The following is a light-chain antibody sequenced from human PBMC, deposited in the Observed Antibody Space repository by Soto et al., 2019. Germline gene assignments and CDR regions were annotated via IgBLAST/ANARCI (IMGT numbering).Light chain of an antibody. V-gene: IGKV1-5*01. CDR2: DAS. Sequence: DIQMTQYPSTLSASVGDRVTITCRASQSISSWLAWYQQKPGKAPKRLFYDASSLESGVPSRVSGSGSGTEFTLTINSRQPDDFASYYCQQYNSYSPDTFGQGTKLEIK. CDR3: QQYNSYSPDT. J-gene: IGKJ2*01. CDR1: QSISSW.